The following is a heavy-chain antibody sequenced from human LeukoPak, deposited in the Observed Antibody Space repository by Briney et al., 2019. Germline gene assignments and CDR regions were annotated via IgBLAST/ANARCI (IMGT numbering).Heavy chain of an antibody. CDR3: ARDSVLRFLEWLPGYYYYYYMDV. CDR2: IIPILGIA. D-gene: IGHD3-3*01. V-gene: IGHV1-69*04. CDR1: GGTFSSYA. Sequence: SVKVSCKASGGTFSSYAISWVRQAPGQGLEWMGRIIPILGIANYAQKFQGRVTMTTDTSTSTAYMELRSLRSDDTAVYYCARDSVLRFLEWLPGYYYYYYMDVWGKGTTVTVSS. J-gene: IGHJ6*03.